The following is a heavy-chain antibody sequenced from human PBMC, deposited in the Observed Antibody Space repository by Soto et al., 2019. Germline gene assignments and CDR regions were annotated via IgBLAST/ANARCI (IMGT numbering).Heavy chain of an antibody. CDR1: GYTLTELS. CDR2: FDPEDGET. D-gene: IGHD1-7*01. Sequence: GASVKVSCKVSGYTLTELSMHWVRQAPGKGLEWMGGFDPEDGETIYAQKFQGRVTMTEDTSTDTAYMELSSLRSEDTAVYYCATTAGITGTIAPDDWGQGTLVTVSS. J-gene: IGHJ4*02. V-gene: IGHV1-24*01. CDR3: ATTAGITGTIAPDD.